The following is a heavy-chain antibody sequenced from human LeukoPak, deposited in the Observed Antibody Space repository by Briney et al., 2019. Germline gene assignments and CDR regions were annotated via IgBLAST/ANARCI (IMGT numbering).Heavy chain of an antibody. D-gene: IGHD6-13*01. J-gene: IGHJ6*03. CDR2: INHSGST. V-gene: IGHV4-34*01. CDR1: GGSFSGYY. Sequence: SETLSLTCAVYGGSFSGYYWSWIRQPPGKGLEWIGEINHSGSTNYNPSLKSRVTISVDKSKNQFSLKLSSVTAADTAVYYCALGSSWDYYYYMDVWGKGTTVTVSS. CDR3: ALGSSWDYYYYMDV.